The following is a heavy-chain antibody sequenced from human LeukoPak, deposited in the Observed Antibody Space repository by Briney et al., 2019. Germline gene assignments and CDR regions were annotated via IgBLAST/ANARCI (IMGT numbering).Heavy chain of an antibody. CDR1: GFTFSSYW. CDR3: ARDSRIQLLSGWFDP. CDR2: INSDGGAT. V-gene: IGHV3-74*01. D-gene: IGHD2/OR15-2a*01. Sequence: GGSLRLSCAASGFTFSSYWVHWVRQDPGKGLVWVSRINSDGGATNYADSVKGRFTISRDNAKNSLYLQMNSLRVEDTAVYYCARDSRIQLLSGWFDPWGQGTLVTVSS. J-gene: IGHJ5*02.